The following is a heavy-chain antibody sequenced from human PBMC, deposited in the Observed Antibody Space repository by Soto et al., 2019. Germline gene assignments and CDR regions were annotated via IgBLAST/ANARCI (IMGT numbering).Heavy chain of an antibody. J-gene: IGHJ1*01. CDR1: GFTFGSYA. V-gene: IGHV3-30-3*01. Sequence: GGSLRLSCAASGFTFGSYAMHWVRQAPGEGLEWVAVISYDGSNKYYADSVKGRFTISRDNSKNTLYLQMNSLRAEDTAVYYCARERDDSSWSSAEYIQHWGQGTLVTVSS. CDR2: ISYDGSNK. CDR3: ARERDDSSWSSAEYIQH. D-gene: IGHD6-13*01.